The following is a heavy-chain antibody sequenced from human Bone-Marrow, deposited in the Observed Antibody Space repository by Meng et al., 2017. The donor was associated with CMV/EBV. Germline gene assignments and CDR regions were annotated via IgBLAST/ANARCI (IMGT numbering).Heavy chain of an antibody. D-gene: IGHD1-26*01. CDR3: ARGRGYSGSRFDY. V-gene: IGHV4-34*01. J-gene: IGHJ4*02. CDR2: INHSGST. Sequence: SGTLSLTCAVYGGSFSGYYWSWIRQPPGKGLEWIGEINHSGSTNYNPSLKSRVTISVDTSKNQFSLKLSSVTAADTAVYYCARGRGYSGSRFDYWGQGTLVTVSS. CDR1: GGSFSGYY.